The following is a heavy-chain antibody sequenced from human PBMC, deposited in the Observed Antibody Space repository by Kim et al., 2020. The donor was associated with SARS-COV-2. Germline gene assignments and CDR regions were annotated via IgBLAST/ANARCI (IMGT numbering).Heavy chain of an antibody. CDR3: ARGREPIYSGYENDAFDI. D-gene: IGHD5-12*01. V-gene: IGHV1-18*01. CDR1: GYTFTSYG. J-gene: IGHJ3*02. Sequence: ASVKVSCKASGYTFTSYGISWVRQAPGQGLEWMGWISAYNGNTNYAQKLQGRVTMTTDTSTSTAYMELRSLRSDDTAVYYCARGREPIYSGYENDAFDIWGQGTMVTVSS. CDR2: ISAYNGNT.